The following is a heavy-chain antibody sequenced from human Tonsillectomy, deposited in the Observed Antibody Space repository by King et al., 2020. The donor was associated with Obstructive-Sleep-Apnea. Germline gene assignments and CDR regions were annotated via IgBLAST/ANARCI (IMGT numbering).Heavy chain of an antibody. CDR2: IYPDDSDT. CDR1: GYRFTNYW. Sequence: VQLVESGAEVKKPGESLKISCKGSGYRFTNYWIGWVRQMPGKGLEWMGIIYPDDSDTRYSPSFQGQVTIPADKSISTAYLQWSSLKASDTAIYYCARVWAGFTSSLPTTFYYFNYWGQGTLVTVSS. J-gene: IGHJ4*02. CDR3: ARVWAGFTSSLPTTFYYFNY. V-gene: IGHV5-51*01. D-gene: IGHD6-13*01.